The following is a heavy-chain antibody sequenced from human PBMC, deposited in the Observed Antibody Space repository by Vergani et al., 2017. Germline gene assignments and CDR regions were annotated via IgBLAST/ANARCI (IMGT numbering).Heavy chain of an antibody. D-gene: IGHD3-9*01. CDR3: ARDLLRYFDWLLYSPTLFDY. J-gene: IGHJ4*02. V-gene: IGHV3-48*04. Sequence: EVQLVESGGGLVQPGGSLRLSCAASGFTFSSYSMNWVRQAPGKGLEWVSYISSSSSTIYYADSVKGRFTISRDNAKNSLYLQMNSLRAEDTAVYYCARDLLRYFDWLLYSPTLFDYWGQGTLVTVSS. CDR2: ISSSSSTI. CDR1: GFTFSSYS.